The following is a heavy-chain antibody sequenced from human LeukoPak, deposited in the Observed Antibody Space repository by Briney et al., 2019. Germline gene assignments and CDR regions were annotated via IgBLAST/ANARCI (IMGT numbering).Heavy chain of an antibody. D-gene: IGHD2-15*01. V-gene: IGHV4-30-4*01. J-gene: IGHJ3*02. CDR2: IHYTGST. Sequence: PSQTLSLTCTVSGGSISSGDFFWSWIRHPPGEGLECIGHIHYTGSTYYNPPLMSRVTISVDTSKNQFSLKLNSVTAADTAVYYCARDTRYCGGGSCYPDAFDIWGQGTMVTVSS. CDR1: GGSISSGDFF. CDR3: ARDTRYCGGGSCYPDAFDI.